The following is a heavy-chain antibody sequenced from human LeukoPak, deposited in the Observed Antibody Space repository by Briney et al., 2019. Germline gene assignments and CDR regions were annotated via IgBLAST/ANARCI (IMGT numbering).Heavy chain of an antibody. CDR2: IYSGGST. Sequence: GGSLRLSCAASGFTFSTHDVNWVRQAPGKGLEWVSVIYSGGSTYYADSVKGRFTISRDNSKNTLYLQMNSLRAEDTAVYYCAKEGDWNYYFDYWGQGTLVTVSS. J-gene: IGHJ4*02. V-gene: IGHV3-53*01. D-gene: IGHD1-7*01. CDR3: AKEGDWNYYFDY. CDR1: GFTFSTHD.